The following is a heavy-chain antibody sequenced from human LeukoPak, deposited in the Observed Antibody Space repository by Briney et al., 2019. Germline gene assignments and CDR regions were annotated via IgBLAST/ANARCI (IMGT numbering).Heavy chain of an antibody. CDR1: GYTLTELS. J-gene: IGHJ4*02. V-gene: IGHV1-2*02. CDR3: ARVHFYDSSGYSLINP. CDR2: INPNSGGT. Sequence: ASVKVSCKVSGYTLTELSMHWVRQAPGQGLEWMGWINPNSGGTNYAQKFQGRVTMTRDTSISTAYMELSRLKSDDTAVYYCARVHFYDSSGYSLINPWGQGTLVTVSS. D-gene: IGHD3-22*01.